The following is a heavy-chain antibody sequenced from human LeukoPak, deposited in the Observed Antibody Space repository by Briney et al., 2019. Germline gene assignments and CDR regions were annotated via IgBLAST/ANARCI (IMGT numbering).Heavy chain of an antibody. D-gene: IGHD3-22*01. CDR3: ARGFFSWTDNSGYTFYLDS. V-gene: IGHV3-21*01. CDR1: GFTFSSYE. CDR2: ITSSNNYM. J-gene: IGHJ4*02. Sequence: GGSLRLSCAASGFTFSSYEMNWVRQAPGKGLEWVSSITSSNNYMEYADSVQGRFTISRDNAKNSLYLQMKSLRVEDTAIYYCARGFFSWTDNSGYTFYLDSWGQGTPVTVSS.